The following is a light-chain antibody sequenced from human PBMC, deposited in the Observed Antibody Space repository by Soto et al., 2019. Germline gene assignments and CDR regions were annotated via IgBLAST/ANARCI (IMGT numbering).Light chain of an antibody. CDR2: GAS. V-gene: IGKV3-20*01. CDR3: QNQDT. CDR1: RSVTSNY. J-gene: IGKJ2*01. Sequence: LVLTQSPGTLSLSPGERATLSCRASRSVTSNYLAWYQQRPGQGPRLLIYGASNKATGIPDRFSGSGSGTDFTLTVIRLEPEDFAVYYCQNQDTFGQGTKLEIK.